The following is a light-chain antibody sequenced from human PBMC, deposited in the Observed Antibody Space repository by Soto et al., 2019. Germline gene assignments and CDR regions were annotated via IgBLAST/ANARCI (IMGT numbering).Light chain of an antibody. V-gene: IGKV3-20*01. Sequence: EIVLTQCPGTLCLCPGERVTISCGASQSVRSSNLAWYQQKPGQSPRLLIYGASSRATGIPDRFSGSGSGSDFTLTISRLEPEDFAVYYCQQYRSSWTFGPGTKVDIK. CDR1: QSVRSSN. CDR3: QQYRSSWT. CDR2: GAS. J-gene: IGKJ1*01.